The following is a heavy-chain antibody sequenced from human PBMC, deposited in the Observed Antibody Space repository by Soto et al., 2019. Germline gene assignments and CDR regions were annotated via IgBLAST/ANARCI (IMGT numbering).Heavy chain of an antibody. CDR1: GGSFSGYY. J-gene: IGHJ5*02. Sequence: QVQLQQWGAGLLKPSETLSLTCAVYGGSFSGYYWSWIRQPPGNGLEWIGEINHSGSTNYNPSLKSRVTISVDTSKKQFSLKLSSVTAADTAVYYCARGDRGRESDPWGQGTLVTVSS. CDR2: INHSGST. V-gene: IGHV4-34*01. CDR3: ARGDRGRESDP.